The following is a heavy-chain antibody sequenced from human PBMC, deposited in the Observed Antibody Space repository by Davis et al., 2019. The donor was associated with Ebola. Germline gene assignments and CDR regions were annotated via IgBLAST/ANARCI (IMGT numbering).Heavy chain of an antibody. CDR2: MNPNSGNT. J-gene: IGHJ6*02. CDR3: ARGRYDFWSGYYEYGMDV. Sequence: ASVKVSCKASGYTFTSYDINWVRQATGQGLEWMGWMNPNSGNTGYAQKFQGRVTMTRNTSISTAYMELSSLRSEDTAVYYCARGRYDFWSGYYEYGMDVWGQGTTVTVSS. D-gene: IGHD3-3*01. V-gene: IGHV1-8*01. CDR1: GYTFTSYD.